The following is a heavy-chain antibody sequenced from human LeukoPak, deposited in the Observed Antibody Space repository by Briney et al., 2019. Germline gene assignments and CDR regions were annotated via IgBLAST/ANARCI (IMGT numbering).Heavy chain of an antibody. CDR3: AKVDATYYDYVTSFFDY. CDR1: GFTFSSYG. D-gene: IGHD3-16*01. Sequence: GGSLRLSCAASGFTFSSYGMHWVRQAPGKGLEWVAVISYDGSNKYYADSVKGRFTISRDNSKNTLYLQMNSLRAEDTAVYYCAKVDATYYDYVTSFFDYWGQGTLVTVSS. V-gene: IGHV3-30*18. CDR2: ISYDGSNK. J-gene: IGHJ4*02.